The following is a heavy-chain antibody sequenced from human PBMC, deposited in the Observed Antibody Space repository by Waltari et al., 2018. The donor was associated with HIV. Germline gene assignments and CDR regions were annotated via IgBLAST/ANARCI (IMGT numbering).Heavy chain of an antibody. D-gene: IGHD2-15*01. CDR3: AREGGDYCSGGSCYEVIYYYYGMDV. V-gene: IGHV3-21*01. CDR2: ISSSSSYI. CDR1: GFTFSSYS. Sequence: EVQLVESGGGLVKPGGSLRLSCAASGFTFSSYSMNWVRQAPGKGRDWGSSISSSSSYIYYADSVKGRFTISRDNAKNSLYLQMNSLRAEDTAVYYCAREGGDYCSGGSCYEVIYYYYGMDVWGQGTTVTVSS. J-gene: IGHJ6*02.